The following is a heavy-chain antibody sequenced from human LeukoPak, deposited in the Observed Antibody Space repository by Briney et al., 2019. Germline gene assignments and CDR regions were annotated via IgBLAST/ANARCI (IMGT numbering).Heavy chain of an antibody. CDR1: GFTFSSYG. Sequence: GGSLRLSCAASGFTFSSYGMHWVRQAPGKGLEWVAVISYDGSNKYYADSVKGRFTISRDNSKSTLYLQMNSLRAEDTAVYYCAKDQGRYGMDVWGQGTTVTVSS. J-gene: IGHJ6*02. CDR2: ISYDGSNK. CDR3: AKDQGRYGMDV. V-gene: IGHV3-30*18.